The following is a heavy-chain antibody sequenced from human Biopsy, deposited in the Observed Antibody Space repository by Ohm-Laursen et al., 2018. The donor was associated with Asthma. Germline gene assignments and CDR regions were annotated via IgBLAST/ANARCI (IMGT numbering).Heavy chain of an antibody. CDR3: ARDHCSALWAGVSTDNCYFDY. Sequence: ASVKVSCNASEDTFSSYVISWVRQAPGQGLEWMGGIMPPFGLTNYAQRFQGRLTISADKSTRTAYMELRRLRSEDSAVYYCARDHCSALWAGVSTDNCYFDYWGQGTLLTVSS. CDR1: EDTFSSYV. CDR2: IMPPFGLT. V-gene: IGHV1-69*10. D-gene: IGHD5/OR15-5a*01. J-gene: IGHJ4*02.